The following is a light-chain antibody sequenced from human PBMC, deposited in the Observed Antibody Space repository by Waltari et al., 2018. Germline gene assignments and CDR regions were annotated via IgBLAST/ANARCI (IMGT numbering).Light chain of an antibody. CDR2: AAS. J-gene: IGKJ4*01. CDR1: QSIGSR. CDR3: QQSYSVPPT. Sequence: QMTQSPSSLSASVGDRVTITCRASQSIGSRLNWYQHRPGKAPKLLMFAASTLQSGVPSRFSGSGSGTDFTLTINSLQPEDFAAYYCQQSYSVPPTFGGGTNVEIK. V-gene: IGKV1-39*01.